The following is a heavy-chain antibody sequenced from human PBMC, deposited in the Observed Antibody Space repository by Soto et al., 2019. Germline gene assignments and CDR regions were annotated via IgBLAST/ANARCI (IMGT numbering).Heavy chain of an antibody. D-gene: IGHD1-26*01. CDR1: GGTFSSDA. Sequence: QVQLVQSGAEVKKPGSSMKFSCKPSGGTFSSDAISWVRQAPGQGLEWMGGIIPILGTVNYAQKFQGRVTITADEYTSTAYMELSSLRSEDTAVYYCARELKALPNLLDPWGQGTMVTVSS. CDR2: IIPILGTV. J-gene: IGHJ5*02. V-gene: IGHV1-69*11. CDR3: ARELKALPNLLDP.